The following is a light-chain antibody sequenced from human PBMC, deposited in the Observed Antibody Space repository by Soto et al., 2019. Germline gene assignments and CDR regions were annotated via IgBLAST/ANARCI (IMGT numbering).Light chain of an antibody. Sequence: QSVLTQSPSASGTPGQSVTISCTGTSSDIGGYNSVSWYQEHPGKAPKVMIYAVTKRPSGVPDCISGSNPGNTASLTVSALQAEDEADYYCSSYTDRKNFGFGTGTKVTGL. CDR1: SSDIGGYNS. J-gene: IGLJ1*01. V-gene: IGLV2-8*01. CDR3: SSYTDRKNFG. CDR2: AVT.